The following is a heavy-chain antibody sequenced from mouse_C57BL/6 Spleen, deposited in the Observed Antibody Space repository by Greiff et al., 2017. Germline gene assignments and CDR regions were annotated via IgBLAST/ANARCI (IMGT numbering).Heavy chain of an antibody. CDR1: GYTFTSYW. Sequence: QVQLQQPGAELVKPGASVKLSCKASGYTFTSYWMHWVKQRPGQGLEWIGMIHPNSGSTNYNAKFKSKATLTVDKSSSTAYMQLSSLTSEDSAVYYCASMVTDWFAYWGQGTLVTVAA. V-gene: IGHV1-64*01. CDR3: ASMVTDWFAY. J-gene: IGHJ3*01. CDR2: IHPNSGST. D-gene: IGHD2-2*01.